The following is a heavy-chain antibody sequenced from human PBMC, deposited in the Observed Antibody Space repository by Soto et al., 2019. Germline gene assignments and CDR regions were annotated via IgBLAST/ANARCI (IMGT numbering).Heavy chain of an antibody. CDR1: GYTFTSYG. J-gene: IGHJ4*02. CDR3: ARDSPIVVVTAIPMSY. D-gene: IGHD2-21*02. Sequence: ASVKVSCKASGYTFTSYGISWVRQAPGQGLEWMGWISAYNGNTNYAQKLQGRVTMTTDTSTSTAYMELRSLRSDDTAVYYCARDSPIVVVTAIPMSYWGQGTRVTVAS. V-gene: IGHV1-18*01. CDR2: ISAYNGNT.